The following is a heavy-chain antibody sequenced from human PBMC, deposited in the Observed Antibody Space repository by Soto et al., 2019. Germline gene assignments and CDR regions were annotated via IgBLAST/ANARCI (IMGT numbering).Heavy chain of an antibody. J-gene: IGHJ4*02. D-gene: IGHD2-15*01. Sequence: GESLKISCHGFGYNFAADWISWVGQMPGKGLEWTGRIDPDDSYIKYSPSFQGHVLISADKSISTAYLQWSSLKASDTALYFCARLEYGGKSPAYYFDYWGQGTQVTVSS. V-gene: IGHV5-10-1*01. CDR3: ARLEYGGKSPAYYFDY. CDR2: IDPDDSYI. CDR1: GYNFAADW.